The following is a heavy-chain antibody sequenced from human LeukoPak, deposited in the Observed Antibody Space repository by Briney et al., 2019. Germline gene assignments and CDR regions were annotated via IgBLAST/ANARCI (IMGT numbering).Heavy chain of an antibody. V-gene: IGHV1-58*02. CDR1: GFTFTRST. Sequence: ASVKVSCKASGFTFTRSTMQWVRQVRGQRLEWIGWIVVGSGNTNYAQKFQERVTITRDMSTSTAYMELSSLRSEDTAVYYCARDWGSADFDYWGQGTLVTVSS. J-gene: IGHJ4*02. D-gene: IGHD7-27*01. CDR3: ARDWGSADFDY. CDR2: IVVGSGNT.